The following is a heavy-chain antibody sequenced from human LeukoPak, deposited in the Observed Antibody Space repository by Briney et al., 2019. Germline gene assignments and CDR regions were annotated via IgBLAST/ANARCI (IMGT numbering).Heavy chain of an antibody. CDR2: MNPNSGNT. Sequence: ASVKVSCKASGYTFTSYDINWVRQATGQGLEWMGWMNPNSGNTGYAQKFQGRVTMTRNTSISTAYMELSNLRSEDTAVYYCARVPMRYSSHFDYWGQGTLVTVSS. V-gene: IGHV1-8*01. CDR1: GYTFTSYD. D-gene: IGHD6-19*01. J-gene: IGHJ4*02. CDR3: ARVPMRYSSHFDY.